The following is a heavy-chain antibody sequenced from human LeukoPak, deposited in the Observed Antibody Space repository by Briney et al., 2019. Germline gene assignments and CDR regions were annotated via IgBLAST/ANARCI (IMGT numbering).Heavy chain of an antibody. D-gene: IGHD3-3*01. Sequence: ASVKVSCKASGYTFTSYGISWVRQAPGQGLEWMGWISAYNGNTNYAQTLQGRVTMTTDTSTRTAYMELRSLRSDDTAVYYCARDRSDFWSGSAGFDAFDIWGQGTMVTVSS. V-gene: IGHV1-18*01. J-gene: IGHJ3*02. CDR1: GYTFTSYG. CDR2: ISAYNGNT. CDR3: ARDRSDFWSGSAGFDAFDI.